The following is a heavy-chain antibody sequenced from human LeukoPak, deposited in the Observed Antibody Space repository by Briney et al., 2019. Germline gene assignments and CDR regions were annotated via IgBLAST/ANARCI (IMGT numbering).Heavy chain of an antibody. J-gene: IGHJ6*02. CDR1: GGSLKSSTYY. D-gene: IGHD3-9*01. CDR3: ARGKCGILAGNYGLDV. CDR2: VHYDGST. V-gene: IGHV4-39*07. Sequence: SETLSLTCTVSGGSLKSSTYYWAWIRQPPGKGLEWLGRVHYDGSTFDNPPLRSRVTMSVDTARNHFSLKLSSVTAADTAVYYWARGKCGILAGNYGLDVWGQGTTVTVSS.